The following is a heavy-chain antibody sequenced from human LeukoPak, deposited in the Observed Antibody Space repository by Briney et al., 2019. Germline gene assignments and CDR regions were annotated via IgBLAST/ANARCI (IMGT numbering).Heavy chain of an antibody. CDR3: ASDADMT. Sequence: GGSLRLSCAASGFTFSSYAMHWVRQAPGKGLEWVAVISYDGSNKYYADSVKGRFTISRDNSKNTLYLQMNSLRAEDTAVYYCASDADMTWGQGTLVTVSS. D-gene: IGHD2-15*01. V-gene: IGHV3-30-3*01. CDR1: GFTFSSYA. CDR2: ISYDGSNK. J-gene: IGHJ5*02.